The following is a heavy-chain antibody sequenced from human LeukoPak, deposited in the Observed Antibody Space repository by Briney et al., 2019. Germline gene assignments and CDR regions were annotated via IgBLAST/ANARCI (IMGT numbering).Heavy chain of an antibody. CDR2: IYYSGST. J-gene: IGHJ6*03. CDR1: GGSISSSSYY. Sequence: SETLSLTCTVSGGSISSSSYYWGWIRQPPGKGLEWIGSIYYSGSTNYNPSLKSRVTISVDTSKNQFSLKLSSVTAADTAVYYCARNYYDITSDYYMDVWGKGTTVTISS. V-gene: IGHV4-39*07. D-gene: IGHD3-9*01. CDR3: ARNYYDITSDYYMDV.